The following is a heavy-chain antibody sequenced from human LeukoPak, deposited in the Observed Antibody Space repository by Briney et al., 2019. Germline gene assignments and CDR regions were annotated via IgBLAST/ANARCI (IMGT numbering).Heavy chain of an antibody. Sequence: PSETLSLTCTVSGGSISGGGYCWSWIRQLPGKGLEWIGYIYYSGSTYYNPSLKSRVTISVDTSQNQFTLKLSSVTAADTAVYYCARGHYFDSSGYHKALDYWGQGTLVTVSS. CDR2: IYYSGST. CDR3: ARGHYFDSSGYHKALDY. J-gene: IGHJ4*02. CDR1: GGSISGGGYC. V-gene: IGHV4-31*03. D-gene: IGHD3-22*01.